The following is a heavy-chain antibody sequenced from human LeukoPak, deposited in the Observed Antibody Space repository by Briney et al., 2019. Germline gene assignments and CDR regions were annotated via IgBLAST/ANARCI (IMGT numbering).Heavy chain of an antibody. CDR3: ARPRSDSNAFHI. CDR1: GYSFTRHW. Sequence: GESLKISCKGSGYSFTRHWIGWVRQMPGKGLECMGLIYLGDSDPIYSPSFQGQVTISADKSISTAYLQWSSLRASDTAMYYCARPRSDSNAFHIWGQGTMVTVSS. D-gene: IGHD2-15*01. J-gene: IGHJ3*02. V-gene: IGHV5-51*01. CDR2: IYLGDSDP.